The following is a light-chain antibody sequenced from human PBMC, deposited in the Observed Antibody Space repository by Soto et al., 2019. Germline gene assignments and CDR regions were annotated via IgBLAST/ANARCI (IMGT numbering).Light chain of an antibody. CDR1: SSDVGGYGY. CDR2: EVS. Sequence: QSVLTQPASVSGSPGQSITISCTGTSSDVGGYGYVSWYQHHPGKAPKLMIHEVSNRPSGVSDRFSGSKSGNTASLTISGLQAEDEADYYCSSYTSTNTDVFGTGTKVTVL. V-gene: IGLV2-14*01. J-gene: IGLJ1*01. CDR3: SSYTSTNTDV.